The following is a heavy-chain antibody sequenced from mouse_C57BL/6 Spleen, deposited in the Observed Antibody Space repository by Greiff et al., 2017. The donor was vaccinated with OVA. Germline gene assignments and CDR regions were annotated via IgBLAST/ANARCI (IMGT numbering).Heavy chain of an antibody. J-gene: IGHJ4*01. CDR2: IYPRSGNT. Sequence: QVQLQQSGAELARPGASVKLSCKASGYTFTSYGISWVKQRTGQGLEWIGEIYPRSGNTYYNEKFKGKATLTADKSSSTADMELRSLTSEDSAVYFCARCLHYYGSSYAIDYWGQGTSVTVSS. CDR3: ARCLHYYGSSYAIDY. D-gene: IGHD1-1*01. CDR1: GYTFTSYG. V-gene: IGHV1-81*01.